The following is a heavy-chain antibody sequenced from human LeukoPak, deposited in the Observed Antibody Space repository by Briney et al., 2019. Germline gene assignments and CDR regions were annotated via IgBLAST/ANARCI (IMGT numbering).Heavy chain of an antibody. D-gene: IGHD4-17*01. CDR2: MNPNSGNT. J-gene: IGHJ4*02. CDR3: ARGGLRFYGAHFDN. Sequence: GASVEVSCKASGYTFTSYDIHWVRQATGQGLEWMGWMNPNSGNTGYAQKFQGRVTMTRNTSISTAYMELSGLRSEDTAVYYCARGGLRFYGAHFDNWGQGTLVTVSS. CDR1: GYTFTSYD. V-gene: IGHV1-8*01.